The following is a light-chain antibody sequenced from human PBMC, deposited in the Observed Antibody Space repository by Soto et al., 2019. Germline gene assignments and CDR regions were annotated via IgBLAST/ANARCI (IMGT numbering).Light chain of an antibody. J-gene: IGKJ2*01. CDR2: DAS. CDR1: QSVSSN. V-gene: IGKV3-11*01. Sequence: ENVLTQSPATLSLSPGERATLSCRASQSVSSNLAWYQQKPGQAPRLLIYDASSRATGIPARFSGSGSGTDFTLSISSLEPEDFGVYYCQHRGKWPQYTFGQGTKLEIK. CDR3: QHRGKWPQYT.